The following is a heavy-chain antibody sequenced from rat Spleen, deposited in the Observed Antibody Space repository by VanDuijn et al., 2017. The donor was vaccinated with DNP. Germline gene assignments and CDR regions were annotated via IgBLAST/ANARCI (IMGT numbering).Heavy chain of an antibody. J-gene: IGHJ2*01. V-gene: IGHV7-7*01. CDR2: IRNKANGYTT. CDR1: GFTFTDFY. D-gene: IGHD1-2*01. CDR3: ARSDYSSYIYVPYDY. Sequence: EVKLLESGGGLVQPGGSMRLSCAASGFTFTDFYMNWIRQPAGKAPEWLGFIRNKANGYTTEYNPSVKGRFTISRDNSQDMLYLQMNTLRAEDTAAYYCARSDYSSYIYVPYDYWGQGVMVTVSS.